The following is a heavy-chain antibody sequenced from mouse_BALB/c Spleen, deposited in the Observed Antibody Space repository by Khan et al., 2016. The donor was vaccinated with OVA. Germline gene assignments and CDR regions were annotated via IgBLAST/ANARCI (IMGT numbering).Heavy chain of an antibody. V-gene: IGHV5-6*01. CDR3: ARTITTAKGDYYGMGY. J-gene: IGHJ4*01. CDR1: GFTFSSYG. D-gene: IGHD1-2*01. Sequence: EVELVESGGDLVKPGGSLKLSCAASGFTFSSYGMSWVRQTPAKRLEWVATISSGGHYTYFPDSVRGRFTISRDNAKNTLYLQMSSLKSEDTAMYYCARTITTAKGDYYGMGYWGQGTSVTVSS. CDR2: ISSGGHYT.